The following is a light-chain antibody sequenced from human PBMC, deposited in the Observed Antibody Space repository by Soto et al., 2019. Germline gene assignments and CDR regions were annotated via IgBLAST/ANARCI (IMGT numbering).Light chain of an antibody. CDR2: DNI. J-gene: IGLJ1*01. V-gene: IGLV1-51*01. Sequence: QSALTQPPSVSAAPGQRVTVSCSGSTSNIGSNYVSWYQQLPGTAPKLLIYDNIKRPSGIPDRFSGSKSGTSATLDITGLQTGDEADYFCGTWDNSLSSFVFATGTKVPS. CDR3: GTWDNSLSSFV. CDR1: TSNIGSNY.